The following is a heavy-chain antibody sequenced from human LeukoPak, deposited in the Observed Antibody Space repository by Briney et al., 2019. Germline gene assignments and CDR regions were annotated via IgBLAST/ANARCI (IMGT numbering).Heavy chain of an antibody. CDR3: ARGSLFQHDSSDHFDN. CDR2: IYYSGST. D-gene: IGHD3-22*01. V-gene: IGHV4-59*01. J-gene: IGHJ4*02. CDR1: GGSLSNYY. Sequence: SETLSLTCTVSGGSLSNYYWSWIRQPPGKGLEWIGYIYYSGSTHYNAALKSRVTMSLDRSKNQFSLNLSAVTAADTAVYYCARGSLFQHDSSDHFDNWGQGTRVTVST.